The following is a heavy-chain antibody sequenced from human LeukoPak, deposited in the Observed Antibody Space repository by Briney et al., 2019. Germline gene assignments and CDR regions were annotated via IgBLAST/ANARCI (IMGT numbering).Heavy chain of an antibody. V-gene: IGHV4-34*01. CDR1: GGSFSGYY. CDR2: INHSGST. CDR3: ARLRVINGDLDY. Sequence: SETLSLTCAVYGGSFSGYYWSWIRQPPGKGLEWIGEINHSGSTNYNPSLKSRVTISVDTSKNQFSLKLSSVTAADTAVYYCARLRVINGDLDYWGQGTLVTVSS. J-gene: IGHJ4*02.